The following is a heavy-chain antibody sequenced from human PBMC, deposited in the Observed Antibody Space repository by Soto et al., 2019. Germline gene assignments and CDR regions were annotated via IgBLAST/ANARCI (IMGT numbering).Heavy chain of an antibody. CDR2: IYYSGST. Sequence: PSETLSLTSTASGASISSYYWSWIRQPPGKGLEWIGYIYYSGSTNYNPSLKSRVTISVDTSKNQFSLKLSSVTAADTAVYYCASSGGYDLFDYWGQGTLVTVSS. CDR3: ASSGGYDLFDY. J-gene: IGHJ4*02. D-gene: IGHD5-12*01. CDR1: GASISSYY. V-gene: IGHV4-59*01.